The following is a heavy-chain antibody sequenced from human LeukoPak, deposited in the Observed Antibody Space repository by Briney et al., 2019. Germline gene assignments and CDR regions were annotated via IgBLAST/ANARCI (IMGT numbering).Heavy chain of an antibody. CDR1: GYTFTDYN. CDR3: ARPGGYTDYFDY. Sequence: GASVKVSCKGSGYTFTDYNMHWVRQAPGQGLEWMGWINPNNGGTRYAQKFQGRVTMTRDTSITTAYMELSSLRSDDTAVYYYARPGGYTDYFDYWGQGTLVTVSS. V-gene: IGHV1-2*02. D-gene: IGHD5-24*01. CDR2: INPNNGGT. J-gene: IGHJ4*02.